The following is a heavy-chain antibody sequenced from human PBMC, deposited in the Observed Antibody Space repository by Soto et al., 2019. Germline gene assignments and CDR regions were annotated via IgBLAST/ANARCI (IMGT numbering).Heavy chain of an antibody. CDR1: GYSFTSYD. CDR3: LIPGDV. D-gene: IGHD2-2*02. CDR2: MRTNSGKT. V-gene: IGHV1-8*01. J-gene: IGHJ6*02. Sequence: QVQLVQSGAEVMKPGASVKVACKASGYSFTSYDIQWVRQGSGQGLEWMGWMRTNSGKTGYAQKFQGRVTMTRDTSINTAYMELSSLTSEDTAIYYCLIPGDVWGQGTTVTVSS.